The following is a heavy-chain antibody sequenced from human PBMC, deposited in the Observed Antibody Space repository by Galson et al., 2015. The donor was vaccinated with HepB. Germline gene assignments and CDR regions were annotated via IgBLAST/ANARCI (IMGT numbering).Heavy chain of an antibody. CDR3: ARAPYYYGSGSSPFDP. CDR1: GGTFSSYA. CDR2: IIPIFGTA. Sequence: SVKVSCKASGGTFSSYAISWVRQAPGQGLEWMGGIIPIFGTANYAQKFQGRVTITADESTSTAYMELSSLRSEDTVVYYCARAPYYYGSGSSPFDPWGQGTLVTVSS. V-gene: IGHV1-69*13. J-gene: IGHJ5*02. D-gene: IGHD3-10*01.